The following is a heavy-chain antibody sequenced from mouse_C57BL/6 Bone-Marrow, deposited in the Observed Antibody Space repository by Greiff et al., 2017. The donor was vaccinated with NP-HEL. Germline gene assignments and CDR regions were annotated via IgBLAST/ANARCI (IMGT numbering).Heavy chain of an antibody. V-gene: IGHV10-1*01. CDR3: VSSIGYAMDY. Sequence: VQLKESGGGLVQPKGSLKLSCAASGFSFNTYAMNWVRQAPGKGLEWVARIRSKSNNYATYYADSVKDRFTISRDDSESMLYLQMNNLKTEDTAMYYCVSSIGYAMDYWGQGTSVTVSS. CDR1: GFSFNTYA. J-gene: IGHJ4*01. CDR2: IRSKSNNYAT. D-gene: IGHD2-3*01.